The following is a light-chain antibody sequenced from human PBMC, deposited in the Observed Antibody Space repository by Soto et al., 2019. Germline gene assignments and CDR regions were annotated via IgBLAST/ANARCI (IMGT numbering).Light chain of an antibody. V-gene: IGLV2-14*03. CDR1: SNDVGGYNY. Sequence: QSALTQPASVSGSPGQSITISCTGTSNDVGGYNYVSWYQQHPGKAPKLMIYDVSNRPSGVSNRFSGSKSGNTAYLTISGLQAEDEADYYCGSYTSSSTVFGGGTQLTVL. CDR2: DVS. J-gene: IGLJ2*01. CDR3: GSYTSSSTV.